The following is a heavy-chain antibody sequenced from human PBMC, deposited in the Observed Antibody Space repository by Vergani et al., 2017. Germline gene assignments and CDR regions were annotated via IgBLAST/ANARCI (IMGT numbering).Heavy chain of an antibody. V-gene: IGHV4-39*01. Sequence: QLQLQESGPGLVKPSETLSLTCTVSGGSISSSSYYWGWIRQPPGKGLEWIGSIYYSGSTYYNPSLKSRVTISVDTSKNQFSLKLSSVTAADTAVYYCARLGAPISYYDFWSGYYTSARLGSFDYWGQGTLVTVSS. J-gene: IGHJ4*02. CDR1: GGSISSSSYY. CDR2: IYYSGST. CDR3: ARLGAPISYYDFWSGYYTSARLGSFDY. D-gene: IGHD3-3*01.